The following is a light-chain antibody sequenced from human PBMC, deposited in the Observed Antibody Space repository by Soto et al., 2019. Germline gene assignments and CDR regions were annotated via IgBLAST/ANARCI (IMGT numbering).Light chain of an antibody. CDR2: DAS. CDR1: QSVSSY. Sequence: EIVLTQSPATLSLSPGESATLSCRASQSVSSYLAWYKQQPDQAPRLLIYDASNRATGIPARFSGSGSGTEFTRTVSSLEPEDFAVNYSQQRSNWALNFCSGNNVEIK. J-gene: IGKJ4*01. V-gene: IGKV3-11*01. CDR3: QQRSNWALN.